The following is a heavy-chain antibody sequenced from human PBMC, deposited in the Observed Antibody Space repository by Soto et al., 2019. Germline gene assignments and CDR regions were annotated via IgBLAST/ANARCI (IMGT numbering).Heavy chain of an antibody. Sequence: PGGSLRLSCAASGYTFRDYYMSWIRQAPGNGLEWISYIDTSSTKIYYADSVKGRFTISRDNAKNSLYLEMNSLRDEDTAVYYCALHYDMWSGYLFAVDYRGKGPLVNV. V-gene: IGHV3-11*01. CDR3: ALHYDMWSGYLFAVDY. D-gene: IGHD3-3*01. J-gene: IGHJ4*02. CDR2: IDTSSTKI. CDR1: GYTFRDYY.